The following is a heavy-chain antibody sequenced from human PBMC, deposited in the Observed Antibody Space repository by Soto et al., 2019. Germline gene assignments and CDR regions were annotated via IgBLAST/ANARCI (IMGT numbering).Heavy chain of an antibody. V-gene: IGHV4-30-2*01. D-gene: IGHD2-2*01. CDR1: GDSINNDDHF. CDR2: IFYSGST. J-gene: IGHJ4*02. Sequence: SETLSLTCTVSGDSINNDDHFWTWIRQRPGQGLEWIGYIFYSGSTYYNPSLKSRVTISVDRSKNQFSLKLSSVTAADTAVYYCARVVPAAIFDYWGQGTLVTVSS. CDR3: ARVVPAAIFDY.